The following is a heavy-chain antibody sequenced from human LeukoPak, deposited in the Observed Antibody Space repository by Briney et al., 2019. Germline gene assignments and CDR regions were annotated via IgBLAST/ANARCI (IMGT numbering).Heavy chain of an antibody. CDR2: ISSNGGST. CDR1: GFTFSSYS. V-gene: IGHV3-64*04. CDR3: ARVGIAGAFDI. J-gene: IGHJ3*02. D-gene: IGHD1-14*01. Sequence: GGSLRLSCSASGFTFSSYSMHWVRQAPGKGLEYVSAISSNGGSTYYADSVKGRFTISRHNSKNTLYLQMNSLRAEDTAVYYCARVGIAGAFDIWGQGTMVTVSS.